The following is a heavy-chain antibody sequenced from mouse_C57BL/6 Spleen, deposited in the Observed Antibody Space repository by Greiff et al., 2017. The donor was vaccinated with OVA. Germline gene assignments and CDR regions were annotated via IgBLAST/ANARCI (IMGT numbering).Heavy chain of an antibody. CDR1: GFSFNTYA. CDR3: VRRSYGSRSLDY. D-gene: IGHD1-1*01. CDR2: IRSKSNNYAT. J-gene: IGHJ4*01. V-gene: IGHV10-1*01. Sequence: EVQVVESGGGLVQPKGSLKLSCAASGFSFNTYAMNWVRQAPGKGLEWVARIRSKSNNYATYYADSVKDRFTISRDDSESMLYLQMNNLKTEDTAMYYCVRRSYGSRSLDYWGQGTSVTVSS.